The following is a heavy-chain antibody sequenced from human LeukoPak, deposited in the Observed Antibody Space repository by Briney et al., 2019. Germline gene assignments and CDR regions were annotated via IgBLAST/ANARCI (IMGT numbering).Heavy chain of an antibody. J-gene: IGHJ4*02. D-gene: IGHD3-3*01. CDR1: GFTVSSNF. CDR3: ASGPPFLKYFEY. Sequence: GGSLRLSCAASGFTVSSNFMNWVRQAPGKGLEWVSDYADSVKGRFTISRDNSKNTLYLQMNSLRAEDTAVYYCASGPPFLKYFEYWGQGTLVTVSS. V-gene: IGHV3-53*01.